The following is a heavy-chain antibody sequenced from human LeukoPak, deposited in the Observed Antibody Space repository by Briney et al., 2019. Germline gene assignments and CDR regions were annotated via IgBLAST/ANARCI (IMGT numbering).Heavy chain of an antibody. CDR2: INHSGST. V-gene: IGHV4-34*01. J-gene: IGHJ4*02. CDR3: ARVNQVDTAMVDY. Sequence: SETLSLTCAVYGGSFSGYYWSWIRQPPGKGLEWIGEINHSGSTNYNPSLKSRVTISVDTSKNQFSLKLSSVTAADTAVYYCARVNQVDTAMVDYWGQGTLVTVSS. CDR1: GGSFSGYY. D-gene: IGHD5-18*01.